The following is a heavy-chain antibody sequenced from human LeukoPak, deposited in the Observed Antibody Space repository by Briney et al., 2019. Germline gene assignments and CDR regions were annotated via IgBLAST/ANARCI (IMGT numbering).Heavy chain of an antibody. Sequence: SETLSLTCVVSGASVSTNNWWTWVRQAPGKGLEWIGEVYHSGLTNYSPSLKSRVTMSIDKSKNIFSLNLTSVTAADTALYYCARGYCTGGNCYSFGYWGQGTLVTDSS. CDR2: VYHSGLT. D-gene: IGHD2-8*02. CDR3: ARGYCTGGNCYSFGY. V-gene: IGHV4/OR15-8*02. CDR1: GASVSTNNW. J-gene: IGHJ4*02.